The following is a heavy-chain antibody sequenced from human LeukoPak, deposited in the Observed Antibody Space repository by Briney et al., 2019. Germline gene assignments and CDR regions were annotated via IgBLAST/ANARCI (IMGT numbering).Heavy chain of an antibody. CDR3: ARDTNPSESIAAAGNAQQPINWFDP. J-gene: IGHJ5*02. D-gene: IGHD6-13*01. V-gene: IGHV1-2*04. CDR2: INPNSGGT. CDR1: GYTFTGYY. Sequence: GASVKVSCKASGYTFTGYYMHWVRQAPGQGLEWMGWINPNSGGTNYAQKFQGWVTMTRDTSISTAYMELSRLRSDDTAVYYCARDTNPSESIAAAGNAQQPINWFDPWGQGTLVTVSS.